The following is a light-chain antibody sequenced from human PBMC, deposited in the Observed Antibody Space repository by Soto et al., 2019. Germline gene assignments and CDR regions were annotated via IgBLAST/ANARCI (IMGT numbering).Light chain of an antibody. V-gene: IGKV2-30*02. Sequence: VVITQSPLSRPATSGQAAPISCVSDRILVPRDGIAYFSWFQQRPGRSPRRLIYKVSNRDSGVPARFSGSGSGTDFALKISRVEAEDVGVYYCMQGTHWPITFGQGTRLEIK. CDR1: RILVPRDGIAY. CDR2: KVS. J-gene: IGKJ5*01. CDR3: MQGTHWPIT.